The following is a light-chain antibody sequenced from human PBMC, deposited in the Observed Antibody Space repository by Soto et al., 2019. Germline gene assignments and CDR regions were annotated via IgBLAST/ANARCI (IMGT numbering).Light chain of an antibody. CDR1: QSVSSSY. CDR2: GAS. J-gene: IGKJ4*01. V-gene: IGKV3-20*01. CDR3: QQYGSSPPLT. Sequence: EFVLTQSPGTLSLSPGERATLSCRASQSVSSSYLAWYQQKPGQAPRILIYGASTRATGIPDRFSGSGSGTDFTLTISRLEPEDFALYYCQQYGSSPPLTFGGGPKVEMK.